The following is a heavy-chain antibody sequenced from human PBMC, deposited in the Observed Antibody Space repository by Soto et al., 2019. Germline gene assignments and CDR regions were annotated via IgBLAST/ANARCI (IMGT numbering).Heavy chain of an antibody. CDR3: ARQEGAPVLFYYGMDV. D-gene: IGHD1-26*01. CDR2: IYPGDSDT. Sequence: PGESLKISCKGSGYNFTNYWIGWVRQMPGKGLEWMGIIYPGDSDTRCSPSFQGQVTISADKSISAAYLQWSSLKASDTAMYYCARQEGAPVLFYYGMDVWGQGTTVTVSS. J-gene: IGHJ6*02. CDR1: GYNFTNYW. V-gene: IGHV5-51*01.